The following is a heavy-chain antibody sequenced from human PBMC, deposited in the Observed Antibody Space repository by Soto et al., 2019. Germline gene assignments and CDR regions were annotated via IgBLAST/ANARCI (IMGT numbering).Heavy chain of an antibody. CDR3: ALLWFGEFPHLQGENI. CDR1: GGSFSGYY. D-gene: IGHD3-10*01. CDR2: INHSGST. J-gene: IGHJ3*02. V-gene: IGHV4-34*01. Sequence: SETLSLTCAVYGGSFSGYYWSWIRQPPGKGLEWIGEINHSGSTNYNPSLKSRVTISVDTSKNQFSLKLSSVTAADTAVYYCALLWFGEFPHLQGENIWGQGTMVTVSS.